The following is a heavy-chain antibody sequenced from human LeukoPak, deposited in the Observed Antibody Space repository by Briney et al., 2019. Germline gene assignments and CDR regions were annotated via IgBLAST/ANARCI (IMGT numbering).Heavy chain of an antibody. V-gene: IGHV3-23*01. CDR2: ISVNDYNT. CDR3: ANPKVGVASIEY. Sequence: PGGSLRLSCAASGFTFSSYAMSWVRQAPGKGLEWVSSISVNDYNTYYADSVKGRFSISRDNSRNTVYLQMNSLRAEDTAVYYCANPKVGVASIEYWGQGTLVTVSS. CDR1: GFTFSSYA. J-gene: IGHJ4*02. D-gene: IGHD1-26*01.